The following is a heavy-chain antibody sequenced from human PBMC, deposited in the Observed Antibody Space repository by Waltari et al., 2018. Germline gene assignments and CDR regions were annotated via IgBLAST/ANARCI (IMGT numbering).Heavy chain of an antibody. CDR2: IKGDGTEE. CDR1: GLTFSRFW. D-gene: IGHD6-19*01. Sequence: EVRLVESGGGLVQPGGSLRLSCVASGLTFSRFWMNWVRQAPGGGLEWVANIKGDGTEEYYVGSVRGRFTIPRDNARNSLSLQMDSLRDDDTGVYYCVAGSGWLPDYWGQGTLVTVSS. CDR3: VAGSGWLPDY. J-gene: IGHJ4*02. V-gene: IGHV3-7*01.